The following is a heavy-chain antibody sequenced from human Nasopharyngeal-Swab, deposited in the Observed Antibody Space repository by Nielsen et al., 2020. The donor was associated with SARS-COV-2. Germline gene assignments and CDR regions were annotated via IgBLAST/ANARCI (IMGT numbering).Heavy chain of an antibody. D-gene: IGHD6-19*01. Sequence: GESLKISCAASGFTFSSSDMNWVRQAPGKGLDWVSAIDSSGRNTYYADSVRGRFTISRDNSKNTLYMQMNSLRAEDTAVYYCAREAQTGYSSGWTYYYYGMDVWGQGTTVTVSS. CDR3: AREAQTGYSSGWTYYYYGMDV. J-gene: IGHJ6*02. CDR1: GFTFSSSD. V-gene: IGHV3-23*05. CDR2: IDSSGRNT.